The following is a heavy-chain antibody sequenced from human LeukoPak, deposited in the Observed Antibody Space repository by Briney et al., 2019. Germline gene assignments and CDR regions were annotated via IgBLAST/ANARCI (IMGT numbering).Heavy chain of an antibody. J-gene: IGHJ4*02. CDR1: GGSISSYY. CDR2: IYYSGST. D-gene: IGHD3-22*01. V-gene: IGHV4-59*01. Sequence: SETLSLTCTVSGGSISSYYWSWIRQPPGRGLEWIGYIYYSGSTNYNPSLKSRVTISVDTSKNQFSPKLSSVTAADTAVYYCAREIHSSGYYQNYYFDYWGQGTLVTVSS. CDR3: AREIHSSGYYQNYYFDY.